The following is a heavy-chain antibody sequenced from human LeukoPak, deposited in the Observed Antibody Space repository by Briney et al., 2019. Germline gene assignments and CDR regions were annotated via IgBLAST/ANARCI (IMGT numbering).Heavy chain of an antibody. Sequence: PGGSLRLSRAASGFTFSSYAMSWGRQAPGKGLEGVSAISRGSGGSTYYADSVKGRFTISRDNSKNTLYLQMNSLRAEDTAVYYCAKDRPPYGSGNSDAFDIWGQGTMVTVSS. V-gene: IGHV3-23*01. D-gene: IGHD3-10*01. CDR2: ISRGSGGST. CDR3: AKDRPPYGSGNSDAFDI. CDR1: GFTFSSYA. J-gene: IGHJ3*02.